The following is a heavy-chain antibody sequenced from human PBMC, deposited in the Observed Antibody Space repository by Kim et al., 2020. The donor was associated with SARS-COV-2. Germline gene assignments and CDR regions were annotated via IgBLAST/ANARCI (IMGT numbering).Heavy chain of an antibody. D-gene: IGHD3-16*01. CDR2: IYYSGST. CDR1: GGSISSSSYY. J-gene: IGHJ4*02. CDR3: ARHPLSGLRLGEYHGTGNPTNDY. V-gene: IGHV4-39*01. Sequence: SETLSPTCTVSGGSISSSSYYWGWIRQPPGKGLEWIGSIYYSGSTYYNPSLKSRVTISVDTSKNQFSLKLSSVTAADTAVYYCARHPLSGLRLGEYHGTGNPTNDYWGQGTLVTVSS.